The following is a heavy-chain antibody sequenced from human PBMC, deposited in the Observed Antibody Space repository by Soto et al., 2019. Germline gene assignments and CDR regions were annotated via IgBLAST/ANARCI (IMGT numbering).Heavy chain of an antibody. V-gene: IGHV3-23*01. CDR3: AKPRSWFDFDY. Sequence: GGSLRLSCIASGFTFSSYAMSWVRQAPGKGLEWVSSISGSGGGGSTYYADSVKGRFTISRDNSKNTLYLQLSSLRAEDTAVYYCAKPRSWFDFDYWGQGTLVTVSS. D-gene: IGHD6-13*01. CDR2: ISGSGGGGST. CDR1: GFTFSSYA. J-gene: IGHJ4*02.